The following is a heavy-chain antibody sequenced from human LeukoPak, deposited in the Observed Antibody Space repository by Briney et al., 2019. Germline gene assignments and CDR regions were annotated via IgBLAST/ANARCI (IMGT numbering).Heavy chain of an antibody. CDR3: ARAQANWNYEYYYYYYMDV. Sequence: SQTLSLTCTVSGVSISSGGYYWSWIRQHPGKGLEWIGYIYYSGSTYYNPSLKSRVTISVDTSKNQFSLKLSSVTAADTAVYYCARAQANWNYEYYYYYYMDVWGKGTTVTVSS. V-gene: IGHV4-30-4*08. J-gene: IGHJ6*03. CDR2: IYYSGST. D-gene: IGHD1-7*01. CDR1: GVSISSGGYY.